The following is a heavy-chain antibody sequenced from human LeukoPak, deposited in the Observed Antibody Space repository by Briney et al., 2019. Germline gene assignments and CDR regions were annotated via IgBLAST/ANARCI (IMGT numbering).Heavy chain of an antibody. CDR3: ARETYSGYDYLDY. D-gene: IGHD5-12*01. CDR1: GYTFTGYY. Sequence: ASVKVSCKASGYTFTGYYMHWVRQAPGQGLEWMGWINPNSGGTNYAQKFQGRVTMTRDTSISTAYMELSRLRSDDTAVYYCARETYSGYDYLDYWGQGTLVTVSS. CDR2: INPNSGGT. V-gene: IGHV1-2*02. J-gene: IGHJ4*02.